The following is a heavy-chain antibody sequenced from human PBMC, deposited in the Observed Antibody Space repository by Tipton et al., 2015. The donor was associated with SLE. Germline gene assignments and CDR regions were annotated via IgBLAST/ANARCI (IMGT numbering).Heavy chain of an antibody. CDR2: IRYDGSNK. CDR3: AKALTGTTSGSDY. Sequence: SLRLSCAASGFTFSSYGMHWVRQAQGKGLEWVAFIRYDGSNKYYADSVKGRFTISRDNSKNTLYLQMNSLRAEDTAVYYCAKALTGTTSGSDYWGQGTLVTVSS. J-gene: IGHJ4*02. CDR1: GFTFSSYG. V-gene: IGHV3-30*02. D-gene: IGHD1-7*01.